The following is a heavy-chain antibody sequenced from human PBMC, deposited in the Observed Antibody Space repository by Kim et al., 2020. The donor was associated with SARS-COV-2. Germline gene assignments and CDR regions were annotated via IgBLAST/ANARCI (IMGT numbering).Heavy chain of an antibody. CDR1: GYTFTSYG. Sequence: ASVKVSCKASGYTFTSYGISWVRQAPGQGLEWMGWISAYNGNTNYAQKLQGRVTMTTDTSTSTAYMELRSLRSDDTAVYYCARGGAIAVVYYYGMDVWGQGTTVTVSS. V-gene: IGHV1-18*04. J-gene: IGHJ6*02. CDR3: ARGGAIAVVYYYGMDV. D-gene: IGHD6-19*01. CDR2: ISAYNGNT.